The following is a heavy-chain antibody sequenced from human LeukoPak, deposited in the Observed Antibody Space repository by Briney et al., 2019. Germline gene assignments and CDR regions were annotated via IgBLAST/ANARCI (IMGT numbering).Heavy chain of an antibody. CDR3: ASDTYYYGSGSHGDY. CDR1: GFTFSSYA. D-gene: IGHD3-10*01. Sequence: GGSLRLSCAASGFTFSSYAMSWVRQAPGQGLEWVSYISSSGSTIYYADSVKGRFTISRDNAKNSLYLQMNSLRAEDTAVYYCASDTYYYGSGSHGDYWGQGTLVTVSS. J-gene: IGHJ4*02. V-gene: IGHV3-48*04. CDR2: ISSSGSTI.